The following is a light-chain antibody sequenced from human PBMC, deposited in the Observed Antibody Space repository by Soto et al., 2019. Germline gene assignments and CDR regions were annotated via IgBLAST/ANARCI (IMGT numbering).Light chain of an antibody. J-gene: IGKJ4*01. CDR3: QQYGSSPPLT. V-gene: IGKV3-20*01. CDR2: GAS. CDR1: QSVSSSY. Sequence: EIVLTQSPGTLSLSPGERATLSCRASQSVSSSYLAWYQQKPGQAPRLLIYGASSRATGIPDRFSGSGSGTDFTLTISRLEPEDFAVYYGQQYGSSPPLTFDGGTKVEIK.